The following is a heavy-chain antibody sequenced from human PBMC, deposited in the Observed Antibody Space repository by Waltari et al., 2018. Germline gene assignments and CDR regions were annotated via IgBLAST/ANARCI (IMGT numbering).Heavy chain of an antibody. D-gene: IGHD6-13*01. Sequence: LRVSCSASGFTFSSYGMNWVRQAPGKGLEWVSGISGRDSGGKTYYADSVEGRFTISRDNSRNTLYLQMNSLRAEDTAVYYCAKAGYSSNWPNFDSWGQGALVTVSS. V-gene: IGHV3-23*01. CDR3: AKAGYSSNWPNFDS. J-gene: IGHJ4*02. CDR1: GFTFSSYG. CDR2: ISGRDSGGKT.